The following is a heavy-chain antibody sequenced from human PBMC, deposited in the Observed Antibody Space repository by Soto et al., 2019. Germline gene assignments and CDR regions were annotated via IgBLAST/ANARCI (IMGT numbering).Heavy chain of an antibody. Sequence: QLQLQESGSGLVKPSQTLSLTCAVSGGSISSGGYSWSWIRQPPGKGLEWIGYIYHSGSTYYNPSLKSRVTISVDRAKNQFSLKLSSVTAADTAVYYCASGVVHYYYGMDVWGQGTTVTVSS. CDR1: GGSISSGGYS. D-gene: IGHD3-3*01. CDR3: ASGVVHYYYGMDV. V-gene: IGHV4-30-2*01. J-gene: IGHJ6*02. CDR2: IYHSGST.